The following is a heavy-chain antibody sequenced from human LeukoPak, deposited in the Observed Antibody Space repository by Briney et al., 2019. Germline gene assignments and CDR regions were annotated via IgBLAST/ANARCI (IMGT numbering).Heavy chain of an antibody. CDR1: GFTFSNAW. CDR3: TLEAVDAFDI. CDR2: IKSKTDGGTT. Sequence: GGPLRLSCAASGFTFSNAWMSWVRQAPGKGLERVGRIKSKTDGGTTDYAAPVKGRFTISRDDSKNTLYLQMNSLKTEDTAVYYCTLEAVDAFDIWGQGTMVTVSS. J-gene: IGHJ3*02. V-gene: IGHV3-15*01. D-gene: IGHD6-19*01.